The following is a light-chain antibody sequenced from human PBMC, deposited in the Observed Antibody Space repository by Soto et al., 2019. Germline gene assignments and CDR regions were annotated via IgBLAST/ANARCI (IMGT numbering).Light chain of an antibody. V-gene: IGKV1-5*03. J-gene: IGKJ1*01. CDR3: QEYKTWT. Sequence: DIQMTQSPSTLSGSVGDRVTITCRASQTISSWLAWYQQKPGKAPKLLIYKASTLKSGVPSRFSGSGSGTEFTLTISSLQPDDFATYHCQEYKTWTFGQGTKVDIK. CDR2: KAS. CDR1: QTISSW.